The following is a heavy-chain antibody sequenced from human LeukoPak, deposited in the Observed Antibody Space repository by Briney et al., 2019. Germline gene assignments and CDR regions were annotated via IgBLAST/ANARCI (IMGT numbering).Heavy chain of an antibody. Sequence: ASVKVSCKASGYTFTSYGISWVRQAPGQGLEWMGWISAYDGNTNYAQKLQGRVTMTTDTSTSTAYMELRSLRSDDTAVYYCAGGAPCSSSCPYYYYYGMDVWGQGTTVTVSS. V-gene: IGHV1-18*01. CDR2: ISAYDGNT. CDR1: GYTFTSYG. CDR3: AGGAPCSSSCPYYYYYGMDV. D-gene: IGHD6-13*01. J-gene: IGHJ6*02.